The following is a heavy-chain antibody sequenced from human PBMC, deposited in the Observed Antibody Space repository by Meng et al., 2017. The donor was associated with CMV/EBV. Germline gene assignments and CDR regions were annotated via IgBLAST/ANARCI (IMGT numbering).Heavy chain of an antibody. CDR2: ISAYNGNT. V-gene: IGHV1-18*01. J-gene: IGHJ6*02. CDR1: GYTFTSYG. D-gene: IGHD2-2*02. CDR3: ARDPRGRYCSSTSCYTDYYSGMDV. Sequence: ASVKVSCKASGYTFTSYGISWVRQAPGQGLEWMGWISAYNGNTSYAQKLQGRVTMTTDTSTSTAYMELRSLRSDDTAVYYCARDPRGRYCSSTSCYTDYYSGMDVWGQGTRSPSP.